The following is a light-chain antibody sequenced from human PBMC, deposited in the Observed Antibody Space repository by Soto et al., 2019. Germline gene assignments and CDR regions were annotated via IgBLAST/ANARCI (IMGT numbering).Light chain of an antibody. V-gene: IGKV1-6*01. Sequence: RGALGWYQQKPGTAPKLLIFAASSLQGGVPARFSGNGSGTDFTLTISSLQPEDFGTYYCLQDYNYPLTFGPGTKVDIK. J-gene: IGKJ3*01. CDR3: LQDYNYPLT. CDR1: RGA. CDR2: AAS.